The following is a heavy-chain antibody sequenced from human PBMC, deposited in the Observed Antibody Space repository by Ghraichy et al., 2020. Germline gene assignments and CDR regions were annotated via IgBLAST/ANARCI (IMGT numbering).Heavy chain of an antibody. CDR1: GGTISNYY. Sequence: SETLSLTCTVSGGTISNYYWSWIRQPPGKGLEWVAYIHYTQTTNYHPSLKGRVSLSLDTSKNQFSLKLKSVTAADTAVYYCARSNGYSPRTWFDPWGQGTLVTVSS. J-gene: IGHJ5*02. CDR2: IHYTQTT. D-gene: IGHD5-12*01. V-gene: IGHV4-59*01. CDR3: ARSNGYSPRTWFDP.